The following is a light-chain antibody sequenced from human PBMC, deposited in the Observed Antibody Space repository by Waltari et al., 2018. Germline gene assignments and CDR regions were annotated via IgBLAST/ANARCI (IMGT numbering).Light chain of an antibody. J-gene: IGKJ1*01. CDR2: GAS. V-gene: IGKV3-20*01. CDR3: QHYLRLPVT. CDR1: QRVIRA. Sequence: EIVLTQSPGTLSLSRGERATVSCRASQRVIRALAWYQQKPGQAPRLLIYGASTRATGIPDRFSGSGLGTDFILTMSRVEPDDFAVYYCQHYLRLPVTFGQGTTVEI.